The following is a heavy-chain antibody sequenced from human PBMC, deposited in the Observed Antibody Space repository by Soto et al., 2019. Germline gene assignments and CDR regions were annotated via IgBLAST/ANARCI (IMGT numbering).Heavy chain of an antibody. J-gene: IGHJ5*02. Sequence: QVQLQQWGAGLLKPSETLSLTCAVYGGSFSGYYWSWIRQHPGKGLEWIGEINHSGSTNYNPSLKSRVTISVDTSKNQFSLKLISVTAADTAVYYCARGITMVRGPFDPWGQGTLVTVSS. CDR3: ARGITMVRGPFDP. D-gene: IGHD3-10*01. V-gene: IGHV4-34*01. CDR1: GGSFSGYY. CDR2: INHSGST.